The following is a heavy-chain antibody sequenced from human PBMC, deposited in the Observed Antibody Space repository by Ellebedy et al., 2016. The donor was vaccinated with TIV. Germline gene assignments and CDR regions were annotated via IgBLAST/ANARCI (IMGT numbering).Heavy chain of an antibody. CDR3: ARDGWLRAFDY. CDR1: GFTFSSYG. V-gene: IGHV3-33*01. CDR2: IWYDGSNK. Sequence: GESLKISCAASGFTFSSYGMHWVRQAPGKGLEWVAVIWYDGSNKYYADSVKGRFTISRDNSKNTLYLQMNGLRAEDTAVYYCARDGWLRAFDYWGQGTLVTVSS. D-gene: IGHD5-12*01. J-gene: IGHJ4*02.